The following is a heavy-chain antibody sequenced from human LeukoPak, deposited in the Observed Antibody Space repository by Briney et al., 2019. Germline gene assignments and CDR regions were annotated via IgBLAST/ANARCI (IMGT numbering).Heavy chain of an antibody. J-gene: IGHJ4*02. CDR3: ARGADRFGESLQNY. V-gene: IGHV3-30*04. CDR1: GFTFSSYA. D-gene: IGHD3-10*01. Sequence: GGSLRLSCAASGFTFSSYAMHWVRQAPGKGLEWVAVISYDGSNKYYADSVKGRFTISRDNSKNTLYLQMNSLRAEDTAVYYCARGADRFGESLQNYWGQVTLVTVSS. CDR2: ISYDGSNK.